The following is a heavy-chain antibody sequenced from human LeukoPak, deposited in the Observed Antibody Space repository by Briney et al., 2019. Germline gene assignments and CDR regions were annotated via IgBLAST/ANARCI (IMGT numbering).Heavy chain of an antibody. D-gene: IGHD3-22*01. CDR1: GGSISSSSYY. J-gene: IGHJ4*02. CDR2: IYYSGST. Sequence: SETLSLTCTVSGGSISSSSYYWGWIRQPPGKGLEWIGSIYYSGSTYYNPSLKSRVTISVDTSKNQFSLKLSSVTAADTAVYYCARVGHYYESSGYYQVSGFDYWGQGTLVTVSS. V-gene: IGHV4-39*01. CDR3: ARVGHYYESSGYYQVSGFDY.